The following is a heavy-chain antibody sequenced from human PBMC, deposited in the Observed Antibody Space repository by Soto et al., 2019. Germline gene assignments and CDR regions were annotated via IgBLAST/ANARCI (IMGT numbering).Heavy chain of an antibody. V-gene: IGHV5-51*01. J-gene: IGHJ6*03. CDR3: ARHPHSSSSVGYYYYMDV. CDR1: GYSFTSYW. CDR2: IYPGDSDT. Sequence: GESLKISCKGSGYSFTSYWIGWVRQMPGKGLEWMGIIYPGDSDTRYSPSFQGQVTISADKSISTAYLQWSSLKASDTAMYYCARHPHSSSSVGYYYYMDVWGKGTTVTVSS. D-gene: IGHD6-6*01.